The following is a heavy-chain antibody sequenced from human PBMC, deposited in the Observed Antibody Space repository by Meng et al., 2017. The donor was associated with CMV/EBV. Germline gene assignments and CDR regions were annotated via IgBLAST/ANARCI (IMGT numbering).Heavy chain of an antibody. CDR2: ISSSSSSYI. D-gene: IGHD3-9*01. V-gene: IGHV3-21*01. CDR1: GFTFSSYS. Sequence: GESLKISCAASGFTFSSYSMNWVRQAPGKGLEWVSSISSSSSSYIYYADSVKGRFTISRDNAKNSLYLQMNSLRAEDTAVYYCARDLSNYDILTGYQYYYYGMDVWGQGTTVTVSS. J-gene: IGHJ6*02. CDR3: ARDLSNYDILTGYQYYYYGMDV.